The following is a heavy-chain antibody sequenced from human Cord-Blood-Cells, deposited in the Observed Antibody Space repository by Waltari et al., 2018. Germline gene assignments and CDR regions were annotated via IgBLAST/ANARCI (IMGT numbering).Heavy chain of an antibody. Sequence: EVQLVESGGGLVQPGGSLRLSCAASGFTFSGYWMSWVRQAPGKGVEWVAKKKQDGREKDYGDSVKGRFTISRDNAKNSLYLQMNSLRAEDTAVYYCAREYSSGWVDYWGQGTLVTVSS. V-gene: IGHV3-7*01. CDR1: GFTFSGYW. CDR3: AREYSSGWVDY. CDR2: KKQDGREK. J-gene: IGHJ4*02. D-gene: IGHD6-13*01.